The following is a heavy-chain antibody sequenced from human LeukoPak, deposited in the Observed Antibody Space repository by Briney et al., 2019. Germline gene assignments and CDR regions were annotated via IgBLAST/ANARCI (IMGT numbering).Heavy chain of an antibody. V-gene: IGHV1-2*06. Sequence: ASVKVSCKALGGSFSSEAISWVRQAPGQGLEWMGRINPNSGGTNYAQKFQGRVTMTRDTSISTAYMELSRLRSDDTAVYYCARGSQDDYGDHKLSGPWGQGTLVTVSS. J-gene: IGHJ5*02. CDR3: ARGSQDDYGDHKLSGP. CDR1: GGSFSSEA. D-gene: IGHD4-17*01. CDR2: INPNSGGT.